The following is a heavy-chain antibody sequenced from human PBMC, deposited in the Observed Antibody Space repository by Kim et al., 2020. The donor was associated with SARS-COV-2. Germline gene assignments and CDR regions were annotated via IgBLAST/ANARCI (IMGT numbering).Heavy chain of an antibody. Sequence: SLKSRVTLPVDTSKNQFSLKLSSVTAADTAVYYCARGRGYYGSGSYYSDYWGQGTLVTVSS. J-gene: IGHJ4*02. D-gene: IGHD3-10*01. V-gene: IGHV4-34*01. CDR3: ARGRGYYGSGSYYSDY.